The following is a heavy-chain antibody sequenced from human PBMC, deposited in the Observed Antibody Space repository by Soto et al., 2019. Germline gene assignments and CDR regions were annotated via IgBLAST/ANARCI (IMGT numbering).Heavy chain of an antibody. V-gene: IGHV4-30-2*01. CDR2: IYHGGST. CDR1: GDSITSGGYS. J-gene: IGHJ5*02. D-gene: IGHD2-2*01. Sequence: SETLSLTCAVSGDSITSGGYSWTWIRQPPGKGLEWIGYIYHGGSTYYNPSLKSRVTMSGDRSKNHFSLKLSSVTAADTAVYYCARSLGFCISTTCYGRYNWFDPWGQGTLVTVSS. CDR3: ARSLGFCISTTCYGRYNWFDP.